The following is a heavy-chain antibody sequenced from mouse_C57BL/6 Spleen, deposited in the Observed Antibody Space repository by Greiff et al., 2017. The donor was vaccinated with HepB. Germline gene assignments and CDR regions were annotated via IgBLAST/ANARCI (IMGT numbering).Heavy chain of an antibody. D-gene: IGHD2-3*01. J-gene: IGHJ4*01. CDR3: ARHYEGYYDYAMDD. V-gene: IGHV2-6-1*01. Sequence: VQLVESGPGLVAPSQRLSIPCTVSGFSFTSYGVHWVRQPPGTGLEWLVVIWSDGSTTYNSALKSRLSISKDNSKSHVFLKMNSLQTDDTAMYYCARHYEGYYDYAMDDWGQGTSGTVSS. CDR2: IWSDGST. CDR1: GFSFTSYG.